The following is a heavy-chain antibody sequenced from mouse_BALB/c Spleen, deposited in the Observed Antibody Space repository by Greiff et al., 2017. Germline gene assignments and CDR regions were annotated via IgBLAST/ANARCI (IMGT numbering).Heavy chain of an antibody. D-gene: IGHD4-1*01. CDR3: ARDLRTGAFAY. Sequence: VKLVESGGGLVQPGGSRKLSCAASGFTFSDYGMAWVRQAPGKGPEWVAFISNLAYSIYYADTVTGRFTISRENAKNTLYLEMSSLRSEDTAMYYCARDLRTGAFAYWGQGTLVTVSA. V-gene: IGHV5-15*02. CDR1: GFTFSDYG. CDR2: ISNLAYSI. J-gene: IGHJ3*01.